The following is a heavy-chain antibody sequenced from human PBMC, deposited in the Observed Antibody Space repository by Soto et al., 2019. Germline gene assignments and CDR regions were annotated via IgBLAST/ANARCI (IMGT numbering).Heavy chain of an antibody. CDR3: AANPSDYSDSSPGG. Sequence: QVQLVESGGGVVQPGRSLRLSCAASGFTFSSYGMHWVRQAPGKGLEWVAVIWYDGSNKYYADSVKGRFTISRDNPKNPLYLQMNSLRAEDTAVYYWAANPSDYSDSSPGGWGQGTLVTVS. CDR2: IWYDGSNK. J-gene: IGHJ4*02. D-gene: IGHD3-22*01. V-gene: IGHV3-33*01. CDR1: GFTFSSYG.